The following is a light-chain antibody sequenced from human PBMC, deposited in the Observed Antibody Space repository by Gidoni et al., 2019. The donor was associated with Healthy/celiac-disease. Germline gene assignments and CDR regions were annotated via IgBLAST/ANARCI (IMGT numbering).Light chain of an antibody. Sequence: QSVLTQPPSASGTPGQRVTISCSGSSSNIGSNTVNWYQQLPGTAPNLLIYSNNQRPPAVPDRFSGSTSGTSASLAISGLQSEDEADYYCAAWDDSLNGREVFGGGTKLTVL. CDR1: SSNIGSNT. CDR3: AAWDDSLNGREV. CDR2: SNN. V-gene: IGLV1-44*01. J-gene: IGLJ2*01.